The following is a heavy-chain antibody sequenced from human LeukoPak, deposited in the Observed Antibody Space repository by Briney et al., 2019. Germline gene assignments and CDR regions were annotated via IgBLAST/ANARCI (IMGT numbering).Heavy chain of an antibody. D-gene: IGHD4-17*01. Sequence: GRSLRLSCAASGFTFSSYGMHWVRQAPAKGLEWVAIISYDGSNKYYADSVKGRFTISRDNSKNTLYLQMNSLRAEDTAVYYCVKSTTVPQRGYFDYWGQGTLVTVSS. CDR1: GFTFSSYG. V-gene: IGHV3-30*18. CDR3: VKSTTVPQRGYFDY. J-gene: IGHJ4*02. CDR2: ISYDGSNK.